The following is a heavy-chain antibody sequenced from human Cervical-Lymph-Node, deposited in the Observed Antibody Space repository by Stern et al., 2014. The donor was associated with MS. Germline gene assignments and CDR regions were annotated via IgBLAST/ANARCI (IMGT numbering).Heavy chain of an antibody. CDR2: IDWDDDK. J-gene: IGHJ6*02. Sequence: QITLKESGPALVKPTQTLTLTCTLSGFSLSTGGMCVSWIRQPPGKALEWLAHIDWDDDKYYSTSLKTRLTISKDTSKNQVVLTMTNMDPADTGTYFCARATNDYYYRSGMDVWGQGTTVTVSS. D-gene: IGHD5-12*01. CDR3: ARATNDYYYRSGMDV. CDR1: GFSLSTGGMC. V-gene: IGHV2-70*01.